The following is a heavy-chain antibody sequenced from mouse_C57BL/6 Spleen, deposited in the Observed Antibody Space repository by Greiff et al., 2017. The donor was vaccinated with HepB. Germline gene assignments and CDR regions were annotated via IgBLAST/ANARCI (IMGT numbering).Heavy chain of an antibody. CDR2: INPSSGYT. CDR3: ARLPTTVVAYYFDY. Sequence: QVQLQQSGAELARPGASVKMSCKASGYTFTSYTMHWVKQRPGQGLEWIGYINPSSGYTKYNQKFKDKATLTADKYSSTAYMQLSSLPSEDSAVYYCARLPTTVVAYYFDYWGQGTTLTVSS. V-gene: IGHV1-4*01. J-gene: IGHJ2*01. D-gene: IGHD1-1*01. CDR1: GYTFTSYT.